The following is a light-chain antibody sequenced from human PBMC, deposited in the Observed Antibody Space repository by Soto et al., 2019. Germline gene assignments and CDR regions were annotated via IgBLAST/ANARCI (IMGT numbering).Light chain of an antibody. CDR3: CSYAGSSYV. CDR1: SSDVGSYNL. V-gene: IGLV2-23*02. CDR2: EVS. J-gene: IGLJ1*01. Sequence: QSVLTQAASVSGSPGQSITIFCNGTSSDVGSYNLVSWYQQHPGKAPKLMIYEVSKRPSGVSNRFSGSKSGNTASLTISGLQAEDEADYYCCSYAGSSYVFGTGTKVTVL.